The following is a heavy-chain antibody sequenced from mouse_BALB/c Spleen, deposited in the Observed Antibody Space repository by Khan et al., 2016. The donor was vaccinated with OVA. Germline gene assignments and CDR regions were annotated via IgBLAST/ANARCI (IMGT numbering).Heavy chain of an antibody. V-gene: IGHV1-4*01. CDR3: VRDGAYYRNDGWFAY. CDR2: INPSNGYT. J-gene: IGHJ3*01. CDR1: GYTFTSYT. Sequence: QVQLQQSGAELARPGASVKMSCKASGYTFTSYTIHWIKQRPGQGLEWIGYINPSNGYTNYNQKFKDQATLTADKSSTTAYMQLSSLTSDDSAVYNSVRDGAYYRNDGWFAYWGQGTLVTVSA. D-gene: IGHD2-14*01.